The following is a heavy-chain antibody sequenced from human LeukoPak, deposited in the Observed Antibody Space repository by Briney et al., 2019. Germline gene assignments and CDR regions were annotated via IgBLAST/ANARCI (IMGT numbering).Heavy chain of an antibody. J-gene: IGHJ6*02. D-gene: IGHD3/OR15-3a*01. Sequence: GGSLRLSCAASGFTFSSYRMNWVRQAPGKGLEWVSSISSSSSYIYCADSVKGRFTISRDNTKNSLYLQMHSLRAEDTAVYYCARDGTGIVYYYAMDVWGQGTTVTVSS. CDR3: ARDGTGIVYYYAMDV. V-gene: IGHV3-21*01. CDR2: ISSSSSYI. CDR1: GFTFSSYR.